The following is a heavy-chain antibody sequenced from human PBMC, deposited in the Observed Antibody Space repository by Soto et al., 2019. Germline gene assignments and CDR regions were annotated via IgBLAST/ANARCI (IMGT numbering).Heavy chain of an antibody. D-gene: IGHD1-26*01. CDR3: ARDREAYYFDY. V-gene: IGHV3-33*01. Sequence: GGSLRLSCAASGFTFSSYGMHWVRQAPGKGLEWVAVIWYDGTNKYYADSVKGRFTISRDNSKNTLYLQMKSLRAEDTAVYYCARDREAYYFDYWGQGTLVTVSS. CDR1: GFTFSSYG. CDR2: IWYDGTNK. J-gene: IGHJ4*02.